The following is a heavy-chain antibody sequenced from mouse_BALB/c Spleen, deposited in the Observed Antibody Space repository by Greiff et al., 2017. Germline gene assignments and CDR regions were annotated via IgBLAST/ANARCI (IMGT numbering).Heavy chain of an antibody. V-gene: IGHV1S137*01. CDR2: ISTYYGNA. CDR1: GYTFTDYA. Sequence: QVQLQQSGAELVRPGVSVKISCKGSGYTFTDYAMHWVKQSHAKSLEWIGVISTYYGNASYNQKFKGKATMTVDKSSSTAYMELARLTSEDSAIYYYARRYYDYDGAMGYWGQRTSVTGSS. J-gene: IGHJ4*01. D-gene: IGHD2-4*01. CDR3: ARRYYDYDGAMGY.